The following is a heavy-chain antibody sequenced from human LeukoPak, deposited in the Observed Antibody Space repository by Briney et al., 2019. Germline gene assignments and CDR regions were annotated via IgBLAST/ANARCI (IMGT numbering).Heavy chain of an antibody. CDR3: ARGYCSGGSCRYYFDY. J-gene: IGHJ4*02. CDR2: VYYSGST. D-gene: IGHD2-15*01. CDR1: GGSISSYY. Sequence: SETLSLTCTVSGGSISSYYWSWIRQPPGKGLEWIGYVYYSGSTNYNPSLKSRVTISVDTSKNQFSLKLSSVTAADTAVYYCARGYCSGGSCRYYFDYWGQGTLVTVSS. V-gene: IGHV4-59*12.